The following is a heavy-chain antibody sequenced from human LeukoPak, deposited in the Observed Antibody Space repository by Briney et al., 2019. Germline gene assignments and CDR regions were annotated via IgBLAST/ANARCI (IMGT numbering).Heavy chain of an antibody. J-gene: IGHJ6*03. CDR1: GGSFSGYY. Sequence: PSETLSLTCAVYGGSFSGYYWSWISQPPGKGLEWIGEINHSGSTNYNPSLKSRVTISVDTSKNQFSLKLSSVTAADTAVYYCARVSVAARRSYYYYYMDVWGKGTTVTVSS. V-gene: IGHV4-34*01. CDR3: ARVSVAARRSYYYYYMDV. D-gene: IGHD6-6*01. CDR2: INHSGST.